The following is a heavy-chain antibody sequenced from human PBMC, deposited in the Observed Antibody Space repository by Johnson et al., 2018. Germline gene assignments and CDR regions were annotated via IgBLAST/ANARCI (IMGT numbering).Heavy chain of an antibody. D-gene: IGHD4-23*01. Sequence: VQLVETGPGLVKPSQTLSLTCAISGDSVSSNSAAWNWIRQSPSRGLEWLGRTYYRSKWYNDYAVSVKSRITINPDTSKNQFSLQLNSVTPEDTAVYYGASARVGATVGAYYYDGMDFWGQGTTVTVSS. V-gene: IGHV6-1*01. CDR3: ASARVGATVGAYYYDGMDF. CDR2: TYYRSKWYN. CDR1: GDSVSSNSAA. J-gene: IGHJ6*02.